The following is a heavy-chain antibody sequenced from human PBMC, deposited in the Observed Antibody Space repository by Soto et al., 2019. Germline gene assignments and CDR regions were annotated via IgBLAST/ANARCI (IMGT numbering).Heavy chain of an antibody. J-gene: IGHJ5*02. D-gene: IGHD2-21*01. V-gene: IGHV5-51*01. CDR2: IYPGDSDT. CDR3: ARLDAYCGGDCYPFDP. CDR1: GYSFTSYW. Sequence: PGESLKISCKGSGYSFTSYWIGWVRQMPGKGLEWMGIIYPGDSDTRYSPSFQGQVTISADKSISTAYLQWSSLKASDTAMYYCARLDAYCGGDCYPFDPWGQGTLVTVSS.